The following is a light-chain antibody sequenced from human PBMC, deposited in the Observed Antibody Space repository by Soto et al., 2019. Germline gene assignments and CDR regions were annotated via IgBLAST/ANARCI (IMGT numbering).Light chain of an antibody. CDR3: QQRSSWPLT. V-gene: IGKV3-11*01. J-gene: IGKJ5*01. CDR2: DAS. Sequence: EIVLTQSPGTLSLSPGERATLSCRASQSVGKYLAWYQQKPGQPPRLLIYDASTRATAIPARFSGSGSGTDFTLTISGLEPDDFAVYYCQQRSSWPLTFGQGTRLEIK. CDR1: QSVGKY.